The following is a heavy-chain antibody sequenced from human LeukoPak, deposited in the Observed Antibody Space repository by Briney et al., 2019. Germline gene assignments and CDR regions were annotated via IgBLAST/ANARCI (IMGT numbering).Heavy chain of an antibody. CDR3: ARGNYGSGSPYYFDY. CDR2: TYYRSKWYK. D-gene: IGHD3-10*01. Sequence: SQTLSLTCALSGDSVSSNSATWNWIRQSPSRGLEWLGRTYYRSKWYKYYAVSVKGRITINPDTSKNQFSLQPNSVTPEDTAVYYCARGNYGSGSPYYFDYWGQGTLVTVSS. CDR1: GDSVSSNSAT. V-gene: IGHV6-1*01. J-gene: IGHJ4*02.